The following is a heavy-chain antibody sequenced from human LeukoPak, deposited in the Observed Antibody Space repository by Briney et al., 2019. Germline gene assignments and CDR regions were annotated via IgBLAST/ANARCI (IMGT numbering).Heavy chain of an antibody. CDR1: GFTFSSYA. CDR2: ISCDGRNK. Sequence: GGALRLCCGVPGFTFSSYAMPWVRQAPGKGVGMVAVISCDGRNKYYADSVKGRFTISRDNSKNTLYLQMNSLRAEDTAVYYCARPLRYCSSTSCYYFDYWGQGTLVTVSS. CDR3: ARPLRYCSSTSCYYFDY. V-gene: IGHV3-30*01. D-gene: IGHD2-2*01. J-gene: IGHJ4*02.